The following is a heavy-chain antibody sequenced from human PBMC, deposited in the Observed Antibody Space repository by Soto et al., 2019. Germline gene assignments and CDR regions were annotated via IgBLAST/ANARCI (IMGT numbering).Heavy chain of an antibody. Sequence: SLSLTCAVSGGSISSGGYSWSGIRQPPGKGLEWIGYIYHSGSTYYNPSLKSRVTISVDRSKNQFSLKLSSVTAADTAVYYRARGPYYASERKDAFDICGQRTMVTVSS. CDR1: GGSISSGGYS. D-gene: IGHD3-10*01. CDR3: ARGPYYASERKDAFDI. V-gene: IGHV4-30-2*01. J-gene: IGHJ3*02. CDR2: IYHSGST.